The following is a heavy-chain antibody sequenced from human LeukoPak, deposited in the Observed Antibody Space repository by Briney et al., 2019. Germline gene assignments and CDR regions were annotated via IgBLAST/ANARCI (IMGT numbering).Heavy chain of an antibody. Sequence: GGSLRLSCAASGFTFSSYAMHWVRQAPGKGLEYVSAISSNGGSTFYADSVKGRFTISRDNSKNTLYLQMGSLRAEDMAVYYCARSVFRYGSYYFGYWGQGTLVTVSS. CDR2: ISSNGGST. CDR1: GFTFSSYA. D-gene: IGHD1-14*01. CDR3: ARSVFRYGSYYFGY. V-gene: IGHV3-64*02. J-gene: IGHJ4*02.